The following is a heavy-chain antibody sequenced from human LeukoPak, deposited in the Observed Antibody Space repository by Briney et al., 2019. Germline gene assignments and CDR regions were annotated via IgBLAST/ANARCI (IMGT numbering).Heavy chain of an antibody. CDR1: GYSISSGYY. V-gene: IGHV4-38-2*02. CDR3: ARDPNGYYGSGSSDY. Sequence: SETLSLTCTVSGYSISSGYYWGWIRQPPGKGLEWIGSIYHSGSTYYNPSLKSRVTISVDTSKNQFSLKLSSVTAADTAVYYCARDPNGYYGSGSSDYWGQGTLVTVSS. J-gene: IGHJ4*02. CDR2: IYHSGST. D-gene: IGHD3-10*01.